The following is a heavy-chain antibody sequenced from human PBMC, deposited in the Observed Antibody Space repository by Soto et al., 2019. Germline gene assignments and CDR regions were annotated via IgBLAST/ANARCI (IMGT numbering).Heavy chain of an antibody. CDR1: GGSFNGYW. CDR3: ARAPDKYYFDS. Sequence: KTSETLSLTCAVYGGSFNGYWWSWIRQPPGKGPEWIGDISHSGSTNYNPSLKSRVTISVDTSKNQFSLKLRSVTAADMAVFYCARAPDKYYFDSWGQGTLVTVSS. CDR2: ISHSGST. J-gene: IGHJ4*02. V-gene: IGHV4-34*01.